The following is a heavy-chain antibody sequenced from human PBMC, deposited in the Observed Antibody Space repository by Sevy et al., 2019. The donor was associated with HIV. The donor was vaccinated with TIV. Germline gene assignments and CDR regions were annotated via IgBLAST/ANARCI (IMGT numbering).Heavy chain of an antibody. CDR2: ISWNSGSI. D-gene: IGHD3-22*01. V-gene: IGHV3-9*01. CDR1: GFTFDDYA. J-gene: IGHJ3*02. Sequence: GGSLRLSCAASGFTFDDYAMHWVRQAPGKGLEWVSGISWNSGSIGYVASVKGRFTISRDNAKNSLYLQMNSLRAEDTALYYCAKIDYYDSSGYDDAFDIWGQGTMVTVSS. CDR3: AKIDYYDSSGYDDAFDI.